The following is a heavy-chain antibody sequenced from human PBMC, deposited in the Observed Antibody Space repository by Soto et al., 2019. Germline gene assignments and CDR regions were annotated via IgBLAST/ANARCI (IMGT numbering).Heavy chain of an antibody. CDR1: GGSISRYY. CDR3: GRDRSQTGYDDALDI. V-gene: IGHV4-59*01. J-gene: IGHJ3*02. CDR2: VDYSGTT. D-gene: IGHD5-12*01. Sequence: SSETLSLTCTVSGGSISRYYWSWIRQPPGKGLEWIGYVDYSGTTTYNPSLKSRVTISVNTSKNQFSLKLTSVTAADTAVYYCGRDRSQTGYDDALDIWGQGTMVTVSS.